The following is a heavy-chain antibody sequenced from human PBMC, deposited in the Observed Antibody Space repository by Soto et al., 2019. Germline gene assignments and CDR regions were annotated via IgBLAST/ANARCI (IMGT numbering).Heavy chain of an antibody. V-gene: IGHV2-5*02. J-gene: IGHJ4*02. CDR1: GFSLSTRGVG. CDR3: AHRSGGWQYYFDY. Sequence: QITLKESGPTLVKPTQTLTLTCTFSGFSLSTRGVGVGWIRQPPGKALEWLALIYWDDDEWYSPSLKSRLTTIKDTSKNQVVLARTHMDPVDTATYYCAHRSGGWQYYFDYWGQGTLVTVSS. D-gene: IGHD6-19*01. CDR2: IYWDDDE.